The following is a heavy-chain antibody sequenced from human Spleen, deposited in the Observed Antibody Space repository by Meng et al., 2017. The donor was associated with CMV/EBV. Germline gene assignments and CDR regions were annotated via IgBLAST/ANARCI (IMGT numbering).Heavy chain of an antibody. CDR2: IRSKPNTYAT. CDR3: SRLVEPSYYYGMDV. Sequence: ETLSLTCAASGFSFSGSAMHWVRQASGKGLEWVGHIRSKPNTYATAYAASVEGRFSISRDDSKNTTYLQMNSLKTEDTAVYYCSRLVEPSYYYGMDVWGPGTTVTVSS. D-gene: IGHD1-26*01. V-gene: IGHV3-73*01. CDR1: GFSFSGSA. J-gene: IGHJ6*02.